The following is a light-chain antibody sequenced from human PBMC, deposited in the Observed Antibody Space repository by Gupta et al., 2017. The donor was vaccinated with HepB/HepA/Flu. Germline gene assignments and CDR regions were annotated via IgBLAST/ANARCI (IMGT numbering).Light chain of an antibody. CDR1: QSFSRTF. V-gene: IGKV3-20*01. CDR2: GTS. Sequence: EIVLTQSPGTLSLSPGERATLSCRASQSFSRTFLAWYQQKAGQAPRLLIYGTSSRATGIPDRFSGSGSGTEFTLTISRREPEDFAVYYCQHERCSPITFGRGTKVDIK. CDR3: QHERCSPIT. J-gene: IGKJ4*01.